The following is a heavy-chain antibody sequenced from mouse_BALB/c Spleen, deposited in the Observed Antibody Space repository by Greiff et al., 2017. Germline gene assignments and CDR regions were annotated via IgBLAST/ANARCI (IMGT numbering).Heavy chain of an antibody. CDR2: IYPGDGST. Sequence: QVQLQQSGPELVKPGASVKISCKASGYTFTSYDINWVKQRPGQGLEWIGWIYPGDGSTKYNEKFKGKATLTADKSSSTAYMQLSSLTSENSAVYFCARGGYYGNYAYAMDYWGQGTSVTVSS. J-gene: IGHJ4*01. V-gene: IGHV1S56*01. CDR1: GYTFTSYD. CDR3: ARGGYYGNYAYAMDY. D-gene: IGHD2-1*01.